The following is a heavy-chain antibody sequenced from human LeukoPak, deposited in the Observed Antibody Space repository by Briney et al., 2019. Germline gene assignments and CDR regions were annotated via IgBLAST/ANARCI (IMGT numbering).Heavy chain of an antibody. Sequence: SETLSLTCAVSGGSISSSNWWSWVRQPPGKGLEWIGEIYHSGSTNYNPSLKSRVTISVDKSKNQFSLKLSSVTAADTAVYYCARRRGYSYGTRFDYWGQGTLVTVSS. CDR2: IYHSGST. D-gene: IGHD5-18*01. CDR1: GGSISSSNW. CDR3: ARRRGYSYGTRFDY. J-gene: IGHJ4*02. V-gene: IGHV4-4*02.